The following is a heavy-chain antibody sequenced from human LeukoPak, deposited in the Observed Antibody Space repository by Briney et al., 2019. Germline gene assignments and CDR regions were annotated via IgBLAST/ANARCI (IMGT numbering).Heavy chain of an antibody. V-gene: IGHV3-23*01. J-gene: IGHJ4*02. CDR2: ISGSGGST. CDR3: ASFCSSTSCYTWYYFDY. CDR1: GFTFSSYA. D-gene: IGHD2-2*02. Sequence: PGGSLRLSCAASGFTFSSYAMSWVRQAPGKGLEWVSAISGSGGSTYYADSVKGRFTISRDNSKNTLYLQMNSLRAEDTAVYYCASFCSSTSCYTWYYFDYWGQGTLVTVSS.